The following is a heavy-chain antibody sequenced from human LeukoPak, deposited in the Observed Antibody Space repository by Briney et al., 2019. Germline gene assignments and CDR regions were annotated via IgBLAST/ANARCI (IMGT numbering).Heavy chain of an antibody. CDR1: GGSISSSSYY. V-gene: IGHV4-39*07. Sequence: SETLSLTCTVSGGSISSSSYYWGWIRQPPGKGLEWIGSIYYSGSTYYNPSLKSRVTISVDTSKNQFSLKLSSVTAADTAVYYCARGGSGGGSHSNWFDPWGQGTLVTVSS. CDR3: ARGGSGGGSHSNWFDP. D-gene: IGHD2-15*01. J-gene: IGHJ5*02. CDR2: IYYSGST.